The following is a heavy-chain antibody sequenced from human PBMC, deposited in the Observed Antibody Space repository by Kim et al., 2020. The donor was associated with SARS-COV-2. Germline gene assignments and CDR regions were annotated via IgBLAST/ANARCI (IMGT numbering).Heavy chain of an antibody. CDR2: INPNSGGT. Sequence: ASVKVSCKASGYTFTGYYMHWVRQAPGQGLEWMGWINPNSGGTNYAQKFQGRVTMTRDTSISTAYMELSRLRSDDTAVYYCARDRFLDHYYYYYMDVWGKGTTVTVSS. D-gene: IGHD3-3*01. CDR3: ARDRFLDHYYYYYMDV. J-gene: IGHJ6*03. V-gene: IGHV1-2*02. CDR1: GYTFTGYY.